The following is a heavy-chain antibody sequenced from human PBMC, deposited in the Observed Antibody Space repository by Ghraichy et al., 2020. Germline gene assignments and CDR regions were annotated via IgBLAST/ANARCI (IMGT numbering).Heavy chain of an antibody. CDR1: GYTFTGYY. V-gene: IGHV1-2*04. J-gene: IGHJ6*03. D-gene: IGHD1-26*01. CDR3: ARDGRQVELLPPSYYYYMDV. CDR2: INPNSGGT. Sequence: ASVKVSCKASGYTFTGYYMHWVRQAPGQGLEWMGWINPNSGGTNYAQKFQGWVTMTRDTSISTAYMELSRLRSDDTAVYYCARDGRQVELLPPSYYYYMDVWGKGTTVTVSS.